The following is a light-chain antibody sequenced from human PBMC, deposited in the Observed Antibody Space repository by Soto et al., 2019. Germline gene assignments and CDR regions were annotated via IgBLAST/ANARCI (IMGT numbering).Light chain of an antibody. CDR1: SSDVGSYNL. CDR3: CSYARSSTFV. J-gene: IGLJ1*01. Sequence: HSALTQPASVSWSPGQSITISCTGTSSDVGSYNLVSWYQQHPGKAPKLMIYDVSKRPSGVSNRFSGSKSGNTASLTISGLQAEDEADYYCCSYARSSTFVFGTGTKVTVL. V-gene: IGLV2-23*02. CDR2: DVS.